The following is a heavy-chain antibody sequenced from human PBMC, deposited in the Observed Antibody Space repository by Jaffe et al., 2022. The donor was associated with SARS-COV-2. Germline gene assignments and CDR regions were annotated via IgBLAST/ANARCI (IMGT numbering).Heavy chain of an antibody. J-gene: IGHJ4*02. CDR3: AKGSIAAAGSVWNYFDY. D-gene: IGHD6-13*01. CDR2: ISYDGSNK. Sequence: QVQLVESGGGVVQPGRSLRLSCAASGFTFSSYGMHWVRQAPGKGLEWVAVISYDGSNKYYADSVKGRFTISRDNSKNTLYLQMNSLRAEDTAVYYCAKGSIAAAGSVWNYFDYWGQGTLVTVSS. V-gene: IGHV3-30*18. CDR1: GFTFSSYG.